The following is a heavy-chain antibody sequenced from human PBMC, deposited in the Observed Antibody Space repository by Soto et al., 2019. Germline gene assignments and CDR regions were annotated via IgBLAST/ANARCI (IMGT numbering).Heavy chain of an antibody. CDR3: ATTGGITGTTNPPLFDY. V-gene: IGHV1-69*02. D-gene: IGHD1-20*01. CDR2: IIPILGIA. J-gene: IGHJ4*02. Sequence: ASVKVSCKASGGTFSSYTISWVRQAPGQGLEWMGRIIPILGIANYAQKFQGRVTITADKSTSTAYMELSSLRSEDTAVYYCATTGGITGTTNPPLFDYWGQGTLVTVSS. CDR1: GGTFSSYT.